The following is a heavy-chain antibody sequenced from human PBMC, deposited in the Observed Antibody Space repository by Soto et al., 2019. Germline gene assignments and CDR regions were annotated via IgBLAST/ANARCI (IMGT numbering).Heavy chain of an antibody. CDR2: INAGNGNT. CDR3: ARAIRGHWYFDL. V-gene: IGHV1-3*01. CDR1: GYTFTSYA. J-gene: IGHJ2*01. Sequence: QVQLVQSGAEVKKPGASVKVSCKASGYTFTSYAMHWVRQAPGQRLEWMGWINAGNGNTKYSQKFQGRXXIXRXKSASTAYMELSSLRSEDTAVYYCARAIRGHWYFDLWGRGTLVTVSS.